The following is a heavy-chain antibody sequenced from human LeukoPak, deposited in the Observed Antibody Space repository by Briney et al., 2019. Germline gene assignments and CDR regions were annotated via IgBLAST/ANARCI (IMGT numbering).Heavy chain of an antibody. J-gene: IGHJ4*02. CDR3: ARDGVGATIFDY. V-gene: IGHV3-21*01. D-gene: IGHD1-26*01. CDR2: ISSSSSYI. CDR1: GFTFSSYS. Sequence: GGSLRLSCAASGFTFSSYSMNWVRQAPGKGLEWVSSISSSSSYIYYADSVKGRFTISRDNAKNSLYLQMNSLRAEDTAVYYCARDGVGATIFDYWGQGTLVTVSS.